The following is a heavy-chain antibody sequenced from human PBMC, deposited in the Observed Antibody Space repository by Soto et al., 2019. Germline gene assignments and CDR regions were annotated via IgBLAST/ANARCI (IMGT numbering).Heavy chain of an antibody. D-gene: IGHD6-6*01. CDR2: ISACNGDT. CDR3: ARVRQPVVYFYYYMHV. Sequence: QVQLLQSGAEVKKPGASVKVSCKASGYTFTNYGITWVRQAPGQGLEWMGWISACNGDTNYTQRLQGRVTMTTDTSTSTAYMDLRALRSDDNAVYYCARVRQPVVYFYYYMHVWGKGTTVTVSS. J-gene: IGHJ6*03. V-gene: IGHV1-18*01. CDR1: GYTFTNYG.